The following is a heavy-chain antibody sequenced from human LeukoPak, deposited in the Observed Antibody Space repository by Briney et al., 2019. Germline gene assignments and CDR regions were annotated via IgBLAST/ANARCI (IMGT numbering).Heavy chain of an antibody. CDR3: ARRIVVVPAAMSGAFDYFDY. V-gene: IGHV3-11*04. CDR2: ISSSGSTI. Sequence: PGGSLRLSCAASGFTFSDYYMSWLRQAPGKGLEWVSYISSSGSTIYYADSVKGRFTISRDNAKNSLYLQMNSLRAEDTAVYYCARRIVVVPAAMSGAFDYFDYWGQGTLVTVSS. J-gene: IGHJ4*02. CDR1: GFTFSDYY. D-gene: IGHD2-2*01.